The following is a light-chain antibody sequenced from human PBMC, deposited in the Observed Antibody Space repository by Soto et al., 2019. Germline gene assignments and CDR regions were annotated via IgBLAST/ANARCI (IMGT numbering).Light chain of an antibody. CDR3: QQSYYNPS. CDR1: QSIGTI. Sequence: DIQMTQSPSSLSASIGDRVTITCRASQSIGTILNWYQQKPGKAPKVLIYAASSLQSGVPSRFSGSGSGTDFTRTISSLQPEDFATYYCQQSYYNPSFGQGTRLEIK. CDR2: AAS. V-gene: IGKV1-39*01. J-gene: IGKJ5*01.